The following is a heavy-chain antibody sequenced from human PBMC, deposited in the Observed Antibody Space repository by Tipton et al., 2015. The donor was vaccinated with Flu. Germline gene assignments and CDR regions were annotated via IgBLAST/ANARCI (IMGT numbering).Heavy chain of an antibody. CDR3: ARRRITIFGVVISAFDI. V-gene: IGHV4-39*01. CDR1: GGSISSSSYY. D-gene: IGHD3-3*01. J-gene: IGHJ3*02. Sequence: TLSLTCTVSGGSISSSSYYWGWIRQPPGKRLEWIGSIYYSGSTYYNPSLKSRVTISVDTSKNQFSLKLSSVTAADTAVYYCARRRITIFGVVISAFDIWGQGTMVTVSS. CDR2: IYYSGST.